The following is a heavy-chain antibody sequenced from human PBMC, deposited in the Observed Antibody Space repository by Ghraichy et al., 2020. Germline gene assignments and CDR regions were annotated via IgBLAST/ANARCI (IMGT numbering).Heavy chain of an antibody. V-gene: IGHV3-15*01. CDR2: IKSKTDGGTT. D-gene: IGHD1-7*01. Sequence: GGSLRLSCAASGFTFSNAWMSWVRQAPGKGLEWVGRIKSKTDGGTTDYAAPVKGRFTISRDDSKNTLYLQMNSLKTEDTAVYYCTTSLWNYDRLAGYWGQGTLVTVSS. CDR1: GFTFSNAW. J-gene: IGHJ4*02. CDR3: TTSLWNYDRLAGY.